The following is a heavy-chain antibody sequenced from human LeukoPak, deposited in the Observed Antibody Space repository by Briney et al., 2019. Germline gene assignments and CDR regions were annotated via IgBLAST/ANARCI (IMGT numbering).Heavy chain of an antibody. J-gene: IGHJ6*03. V-gene: IGHV5-51*01. D-gene: IGHD2/OR15-2a*01. Sequence: GESLKISCKGSGYSFTSYWIGWVRQMPGKGLEWMGIIYPGDSDTRYSPSFQGQVTISADKSISTAYPQWSSLKASDTAMYYWPRRSSFAAYYYYVDVWGKGTTVTVSS. CDR1: GYSFTSYW. CDR2: IYPGDSDT. CDR3: PRRSSFAAYYYYVDV.